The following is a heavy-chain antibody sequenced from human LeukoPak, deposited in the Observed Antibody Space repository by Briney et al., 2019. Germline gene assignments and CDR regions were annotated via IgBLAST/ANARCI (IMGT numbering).Heavy chain of an antibody. Sequence: GASLTLSCAASAFTFTDYYMSWIRHPPGKGLGWVSYISSSGSTIYYADSGKGRYTICRDNAKNSLYLQMNSQRAEDAAVYYCAREMWRGFVDYWGQGTLVTVSS. D-gene: IGHD3-3*01. J-gene: IGHJ4*02. CDR2: ISSSGSTI. CDR1: AFTFTDYY. CDR3: AREMWRGFVDY. V-gene: IGHV3-11*01.